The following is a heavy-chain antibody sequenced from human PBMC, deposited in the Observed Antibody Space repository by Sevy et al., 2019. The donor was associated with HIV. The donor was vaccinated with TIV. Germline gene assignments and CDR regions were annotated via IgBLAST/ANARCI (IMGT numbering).Heavy chain of an antibody. Sequence: SETLSLTCTVSGDSISSYYWSWIRQPPGKGVEWIGYIYYSGSTNYNPSLKSRVTISKDTSKNQVSLKLTSVTAADTAVYYCARGRPNYYYGMDVWGQGTTVTVSS. J-gene: IGHJ6*02. CDR2: IYYSGST. CDR3: ARGRPNYYYGMDV. CDR1: GDSISSYY. V-gene: IGHV4-59*01.